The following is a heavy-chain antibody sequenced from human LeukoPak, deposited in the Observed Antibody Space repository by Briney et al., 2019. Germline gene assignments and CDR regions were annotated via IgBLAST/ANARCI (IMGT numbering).Heavy chain of an antibody. J-gene: IGHJ4*02. CDR3: ARDKGYFDY. CDR1: GFTFSSYP. CDR2: IGTSGRYI. Sequence: GGSLRLSCAASGFTFSSYPLNWVRQAPGKGLEWVSSIGTSGRYIYYADSVKGRFTISRDNAKNSLYLQMNSLRAEDTAVSYCARDKGYFDYWAQGTLVTVSS. V-gene: IGHV3-21*01.